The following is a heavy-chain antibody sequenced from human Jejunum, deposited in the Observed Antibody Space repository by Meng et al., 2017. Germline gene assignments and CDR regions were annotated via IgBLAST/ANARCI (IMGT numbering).Heavy chain of an antibody. CDR1: GFGFRSYW. CDR3: ARGGNYYLDY. J-gene: IGHJ4*02. D-gene: IGHD1-1*01. Sequence: VSLVESGGGLVLHGGSLGLFCGGAGFGFRSYWIHWVRQTPGKGLVWVARINGDGRTISYADSLKGRFTVSRDNAKNTLYLQMNSLRAEDTAIYYCARGGNYYLDYWGQGTLVTVSS. V-gene: IGHV3-74*01. CDR2: INGDGRTI.